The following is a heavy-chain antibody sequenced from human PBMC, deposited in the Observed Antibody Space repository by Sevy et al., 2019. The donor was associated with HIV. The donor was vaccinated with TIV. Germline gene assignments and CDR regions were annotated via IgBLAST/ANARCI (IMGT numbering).Heavy chain of an antibody. CDR3: ARDRRGSSYYYYYYMDV. J-gene: IGHJ6*03. Sequence: GGSLRLSCAASGFTFSSYSMNWVRQAPGKGLEWVSYISSSSSTIYYADSVKGRFTISRDNAKNSLYLQMNSLRAEDTAVYYCARDRRGSSYYYYYYMDVWGKGTTVTVSS. V-gene: IGHV3-48*01. CDR1: GFTFSSYS. CDR2: ISSSSSTI.